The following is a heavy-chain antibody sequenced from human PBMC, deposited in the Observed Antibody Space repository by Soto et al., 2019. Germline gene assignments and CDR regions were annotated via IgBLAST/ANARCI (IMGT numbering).Heavy chain of an antibody. J-gene: IGHJ1*01. D-gene: IGHD2-15*01. CDR1: GGSISSSSYY. Sequence: TVSGGSISSSSYYWGWIRQPPGKGLEWIGSIYYSGSTYYNPSLKSRVTISVDTSKNQFSLKLSSVTAADTAVYYCARHGYCSGGSCSRRYFQHWGQGTLVTVSS. V-gene: IGHV4-39*01. CDR3: ARHGYCSGGSCSRRYFQH. CDR2: IYYSGST.